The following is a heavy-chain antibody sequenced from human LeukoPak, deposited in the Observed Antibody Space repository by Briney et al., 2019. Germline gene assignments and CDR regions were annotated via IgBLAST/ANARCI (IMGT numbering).Heavy chain of an antibody. V-gene: IGHV5-51*01. CDR3: ARLIQYCSSTSCSYSSFDY. J-gene: IGHJ4*02. D-gene: IGHD2-2*01. CDR1: GYSFTSYW. CDR2: IYPGDSDT. Sequence: GESLKISRKGSGYSFTSYWIGWVRQMPGKGLEWMGIIYPGDSDTRYSPSFQGQVTISADKSISTAYLQWSSLKASDTAMYYCARLIQYCSSTSCSYSSFDYWGQGTLVTVSS.